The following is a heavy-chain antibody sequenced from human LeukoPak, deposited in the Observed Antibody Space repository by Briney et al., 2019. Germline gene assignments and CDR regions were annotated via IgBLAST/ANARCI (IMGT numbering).Heavy chain of an antibody. D-gene: IGHD3-22*01. J-gene: IGHJ4*02. Sequence: GRSLRLSCAASGFTFSSYAMHWVRQAPGKGLEWVAVISYDGSNKYYADSVKGRSTTSRDNSKNTLYLQMNSLRAEDPAVYYCARNYYDSSGYYFTTIFDYWGQGTLVTVSS. CDR1: GFTFSSYA. CDR2: ISYDGSNK. CDR3: ARNYYDSSGYYFTTIFDY. V-gene: IGHV3-30-3*01.